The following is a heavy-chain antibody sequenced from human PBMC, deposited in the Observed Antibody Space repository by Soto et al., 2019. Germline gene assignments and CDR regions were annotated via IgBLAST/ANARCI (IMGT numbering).Heavy chain of an antibody. CDR1: GGSISSGGFS. J-gene: IGHJ4*02. CDR2: IYHRGRT. Sequence: PSETLSLTCAVSGGSISSGGFSWSWIRQPPGKGLEWIGYIYHRGRTDYNLSLKSRVTISIDRSKIQFSLNLSSVTAADTAVYYCARATYFDSSGYHSYYFDYWGQGALVTVSS. V-gene: IGHV4-30-2*01. CDR3: ARATYFDSSGYHSYYFDY. D-gene: IGHD3-22*01.